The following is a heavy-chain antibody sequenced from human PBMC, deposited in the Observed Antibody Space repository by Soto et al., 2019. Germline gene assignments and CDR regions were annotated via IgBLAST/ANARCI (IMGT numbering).Heavy chain of an antibody. J-gene: IGHJ5*02. Sequence: QVQLQQSGPGLVKPSQTLSLTCAISGDSVSSNSAAWNWIRQSPSRGLEWLGRTYYRSKWYNDYAVSVKSRITINPDTSKNQFSLQLNSVTPEDTAVYYCARDLWIAAAGIGEFWFDPWGQGTLVTVSS. V-gene: IGHV6-1*01. CDR2: TYYRSKWYN. CDR3: ARDLWIAAAGIGEFWFDP. CDR1: GDSVSSNSAA. D-gene: IGHD6-13*01.